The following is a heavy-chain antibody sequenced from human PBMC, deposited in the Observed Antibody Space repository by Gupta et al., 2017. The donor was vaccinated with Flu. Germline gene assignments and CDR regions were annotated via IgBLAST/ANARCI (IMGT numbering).Heavy chain of an antibody. CDR1: GGSFSGYY. J-gene: IGHJ6*03. CDR3: ATTPGTNYYYYYMDV. CDR2: INHGGGT. V-gene: IGHV4-34*01. Sequence: ETLSLTCAVSGGSFSGYYWSWIRQPPGKGLEWIGEINHGGGTNYNPSLKSRVTISMDTSKSQFSLNLNSVTAADTAVYYCATTPGTNYYYYYMDVWGKGTTVTVSS.